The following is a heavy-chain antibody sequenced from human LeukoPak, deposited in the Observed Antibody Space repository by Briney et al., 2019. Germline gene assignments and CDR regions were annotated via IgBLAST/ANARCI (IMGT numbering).Heavy chain of an antibody. Sequence: ASVKVSCKASGYTFTGYYMHWVRQAPGQGLEWMGWINPNSGGTNYAQKFQGRVTMTRDTSISTAYMELSRLRSDDTAVYYCARAGPHYYGVLYYFDYWGQGTLVTVSS. V-gene: IGHV1-2*02. J-gene: IGHJ4*02. CDR3: ARAGPHYYGVLYYFDY. CDR1: GYTFTGYY. CDR2: INPNSGGT. D-gene: IGHD3-10*01.